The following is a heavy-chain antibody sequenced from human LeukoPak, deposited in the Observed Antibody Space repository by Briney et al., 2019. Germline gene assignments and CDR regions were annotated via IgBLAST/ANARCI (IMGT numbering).Heavy chain of an antibody. D-gene: IGHD2-2*01. Sequence: ASVKVSCKVSGYTLTELSMHWVRQAPGKGLEWMGGFDPEDGETIYAQKFQGRVTMTEDTSTDTAYMELSSLRSEDTAVYYCATGRKYCSSTSCPAEYFQHWGQGTLVTVSS. CDR2: FDPEDGET. J-gene: IGHJ1*01. CDR3: ATGRKYCSSTSCPAEYFQH. CDR1: GYTLTELS. V-gene: IGHV1-24*01.